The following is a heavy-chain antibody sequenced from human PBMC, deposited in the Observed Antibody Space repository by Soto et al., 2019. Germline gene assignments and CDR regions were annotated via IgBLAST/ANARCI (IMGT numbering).Heavy chain of an antibody. J-gene: IGHJ6*02. D-gene: IGHD5-12*01. CDR3: ARIPRRDGYNLYGMDV. Sequence: GGSLRLSCAASGFTVSSTYMSWVRQAPGKGLEWVSVIYSGGNTYYGDSVKGRFSISRDNSKNTLYLQMNSLRAEDTAVYYCARIPRRDGYNLYGMDVWGQGTTVTVSS. CDR1: GFTVSSTY. V-gene: IGHV3-53*01. CDR2: IYSGGNT.